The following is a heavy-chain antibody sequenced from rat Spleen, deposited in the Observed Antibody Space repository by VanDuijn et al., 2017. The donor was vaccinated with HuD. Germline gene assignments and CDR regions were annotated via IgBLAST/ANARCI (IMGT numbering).Heavy chain of an antibody. D-gene: IGHD1-12*02. J-gene: IGHJ2*01. V-gene: IGHV3-1*01. Sequence: EVQLQESGPGLVKPSQLLSLTCSVTGYSITSNYWGWIRKFPGNKMEWIGHITYSGGINYNPSLKSRISITRDTSKNQFFLQLNSVTTEDTATYYCARASYYYDGSYYYFFDYWGQGVMVTVSS. CDR3: ARASYYYDGSYYYFFDY. CDR1: GYSITSNY. CDR2: ITYSGGI.